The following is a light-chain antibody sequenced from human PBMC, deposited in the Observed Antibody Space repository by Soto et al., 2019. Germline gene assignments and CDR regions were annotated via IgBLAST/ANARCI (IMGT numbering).Light chain of an antibody. J-gene: IGLJ1*01. CDR3: AAWDDSLNGYV. CDR1: SSNIGRNI. V-gene: IGLV1-44*01. Sequence: HSALTQPPSASGTPGQRVTISCSGSSSNIGRNIVNWYQHLPGTAPKLLIYSNNQRPSGVPDRFSGSKSGTSASLAISGLQSEDEADYYCAAWDDSLNGYVFGTGTKVTVL. CDR2: SNN.